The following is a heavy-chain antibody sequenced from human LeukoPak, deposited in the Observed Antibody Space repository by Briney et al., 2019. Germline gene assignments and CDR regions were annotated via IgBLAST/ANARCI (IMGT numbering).Heavy chain of an antibody. J-gene: IGHJ6*03. Sequence: PSETLSLTCTVSGGSISSYYWSWIRQPAGTALEWIGRIYTSGTITYNPSLKSRVTMSVDTSKNQFSLKLSSVTAADTAVYYCARSTRGLYGSGSYRSNYYYYYMDVWGKGTTVTISS. CDR3: ARSTRGLYGSGSYRSNYYYYYMDV. V-gene: IGHV4-4*07. CDR2: IYTSGTI. D-gene: IGHD3-10*01. CDR1: GGSISSYY.